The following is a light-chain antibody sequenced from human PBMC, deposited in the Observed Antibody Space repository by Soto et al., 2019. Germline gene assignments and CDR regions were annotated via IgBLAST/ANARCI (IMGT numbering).Light chain of an antibody. Sequence: SYELTQPPSVSVSPGQTASITCSGDKLGDKYACWYQQKPGQSPVLVIYQDSKRPSGIPERFSGSNSGNTATLTISGTQAMDEADYYCQAWDSTEEWVFGGGTQLTVL. V-gene: IGLV3-1*01. CDR1: KLGDKY. CDR2: QDS. CDR3: QAWDSTEEWV. J-gene: IGLJ3*02.